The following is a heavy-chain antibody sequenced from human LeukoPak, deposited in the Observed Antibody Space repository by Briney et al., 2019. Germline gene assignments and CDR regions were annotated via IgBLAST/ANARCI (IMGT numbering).Heavy chain of an antibody. J-gene: IGHJ4*02. Sequence: SETLSLTCSVSGDSIRTYYWSWIRQPAGKPLEWIGRIYTSGITIYKSSLESRVTISIDTSKNRFSLKLNSVTASDTAVYYCARLVDRLMFDYWGQGTQVTVSS. CDR1: GDSIRTYY. CDR3: ARLVDRLMFDY. V-gene: IGHV4-4*07. CDR2: IYTSGIT. D-gene: IGHD2-21*02.